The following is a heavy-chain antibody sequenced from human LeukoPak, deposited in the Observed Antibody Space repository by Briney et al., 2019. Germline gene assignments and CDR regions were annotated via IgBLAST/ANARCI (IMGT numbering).Heavy chain of an antibody. CDR2: INPNSGDT. Sequence: ASVKVSCKASGYTFTGYYVYWVRQAPGQGLEWMGWINPNSGDTNYAQNFQGRVTMTRDTSISTAYMDLSSLRSDDTAMYYCARMWSTATSGWNWFDPWGQGTLVTVPS. CDR1: GYTFTGYY. V-gene: IGHV1-2*02. CDR3: ARMWSTATSGWNWFDP. J-gene: IGHJ5*02. D-gene: IGHD6-13*01.